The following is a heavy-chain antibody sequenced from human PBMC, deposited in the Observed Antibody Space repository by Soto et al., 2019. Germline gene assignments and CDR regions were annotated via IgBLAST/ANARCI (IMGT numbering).Heavy chain of an antibody. CDR1: GFTFDDYD. J-gene: IGHJ5*02. Sequence: GGSLRLSCAASGFTFDDYDMNWVRQGPGGLEWVSYISSSSSTIYYADSVKGRFTISRDNAKNSLYLQMNSLRDEDTAVYYCAREGGNLNWFDPWGQGTLVTVSS. CDR2: ISSSSSTI. CDR3: AREGGNLNWFDP. V-gene: IGHV3-48*02. D-gene: IGHD1-26*01.